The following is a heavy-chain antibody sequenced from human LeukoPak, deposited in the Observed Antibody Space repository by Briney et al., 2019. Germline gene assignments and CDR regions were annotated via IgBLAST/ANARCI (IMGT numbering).Heavy chain of an antibody. J-gene: IGHJ4*02. CDR2: IYYTGRT. CDR1: RGSIIFSHFH. Sequence: SETLSLTCTVSRGSIIFSHFHWGWIRQPPGQGLEWIGSIYYTGRTHDNPSLKSRATISVDTSKNQFALSLTSVTAADTAVYYCVRDPGTTIDSWGPRILVTFSS. D-gene: IGHD1/OR15-1a*01. V-gene: IGHV4-39*06. CDR3: VRDPGTTIDS.